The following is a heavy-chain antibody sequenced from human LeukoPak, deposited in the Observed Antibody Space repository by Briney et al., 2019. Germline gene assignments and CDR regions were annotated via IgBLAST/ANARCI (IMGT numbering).Heavy chain of an antibody. CDR2: ISSNGGST. J-gene: IGHJ4*02. Sequence: HPGGSLRLSCAASGFPFSNYALHWVRQAPGKGLEYVSAISSNGGSTYYANSVKGRFTISRDNSKNTLYLQMGSLRAEDMAVYYCARDIAGGGTTADYWGQGTLVTVSS. D-gene: IGHD4-17*01. CDR1: GFPFSNYA. CDR3: ARDIAGGGTTADY. V-gene: IGHV3-64*01.